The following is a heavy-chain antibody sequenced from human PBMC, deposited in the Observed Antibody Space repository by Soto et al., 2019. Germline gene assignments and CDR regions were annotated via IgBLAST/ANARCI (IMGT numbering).Heavy chain of an antibody. CDR2: IYPDDSDT. CDR1: GFSFTDYW. V-gene: IGHV5-51*01. D-gene: IGHD3-10*01. J-gene: IGHJ4*02. CDR3: ARALYVSKNYFKPHAY. Sequence: PGESLKISCKGSGFSFTDYWIAWVRQMPGKGLEWMGIIYPDDSDTRYSPSFQGQVTISADKSISTAYLQWSSLEASDTAIYYCARALYVSKNYFKPHAYWGQGTLVTVSS.